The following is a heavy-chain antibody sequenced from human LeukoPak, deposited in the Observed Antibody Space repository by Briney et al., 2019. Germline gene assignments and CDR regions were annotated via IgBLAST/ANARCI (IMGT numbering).Heavy chain of an antibody. CDR2: IKQDGSEK. J-gene: IGHJ5*02. D-gene: IGHD5-18*01. CDR3: ARDRDRGYSYGPNWFDP. V-gene: IGHV3-7*01. Sequence: GGSLRLSCAASGFTVSSNYMSWVRQAPGKGLEWVANIKQDGSEKYYVDSVKGRFTISSDNAKNSLYLQMNSLRAGDTAVYYCARDRDRGYSYGPNWFDPWGQGTLVTVSS. CDR1: GFTVSSNY.